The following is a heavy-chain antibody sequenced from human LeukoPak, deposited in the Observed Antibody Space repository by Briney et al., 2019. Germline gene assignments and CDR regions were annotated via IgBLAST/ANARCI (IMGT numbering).Heavy chain of an antibody. J-gene: IGHJ5*02. Sequence: GGSLRLSCAASGFTFGNYDMSWVRQAPGKGLEWVSSISDSGGSTYYADSEKGRFTISRDNSKNTLYLQMTNLRAADTAVYYCAKDLSRAVAADWFDPWDQGSLVTVSS. D-gene: IGHD6-19*01. CDR1: GFTFGNYD. V-gene: IGHV3-23*01. CDR2: ISDSGGST. CDR3: AKDLSRAVAADWFDP.